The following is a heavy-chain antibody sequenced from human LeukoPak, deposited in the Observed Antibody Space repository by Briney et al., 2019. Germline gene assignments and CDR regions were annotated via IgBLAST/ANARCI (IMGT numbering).Heavy chain of an antibody. CDR1: GFTFSSYG. J-gene: IGHJ4*02. CDR3: ARDKRDSSGYFDY. Sequence: PGGSLRLSCAASGFTFSSYGMHWVRRAPGKGLEWVAVIWYDGSNKYYADSVKGRFTISRDNSKNTLYLQMNSLRAEDTAVYHCARDKRDSSGYFDYWGQGTLVTVSS. D-gene: IGHD3-22*01. CDR2: IWYDGSNK. V-gene: IGHV3-33*01.